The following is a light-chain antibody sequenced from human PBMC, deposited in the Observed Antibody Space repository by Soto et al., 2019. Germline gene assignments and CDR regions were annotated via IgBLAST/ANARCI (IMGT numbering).Light chain of an antibody. Sequence: QSALAQPASVSGSPGQSITISGTGTSSDVGAYNSVSWYQQHPHKAPQVIIYKGTQRPSGVSNRFSGSTSGNAASLTISGLQADDEADYFCCSSAPESTYVFGSGTRSPS. J-gene: IGLJ1*01. CDR2: KGT. CDR3: CSSAPESTYV. V-gene: IGLV2-23*01. CDR1: SSDVGAYNS.